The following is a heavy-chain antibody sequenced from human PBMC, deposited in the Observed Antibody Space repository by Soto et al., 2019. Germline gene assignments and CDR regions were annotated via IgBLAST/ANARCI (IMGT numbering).Heavy chain of an antibody. J-gene: IGHJ4*02. CDR1: GFPFSSYS. Sequence: PGGSLILSCAASGFPFSSYSMNWVRQAPGKGLEWVSGISQPGRETWYADSVKGRFTISRDNSKNTVYLQMSSLRAEDTAVYYCANSFSPHSTDWYSHFDYWGQGTLVTVSS. D-gene: IGHD2-21*02. CDR2: ISQPGRET. CDR3: ANSFSPHSTDWYSHFDY. V-gene: IGHV3-23*05.